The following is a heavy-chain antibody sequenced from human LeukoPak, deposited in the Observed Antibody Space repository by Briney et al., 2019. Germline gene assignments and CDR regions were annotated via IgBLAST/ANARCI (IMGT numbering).Heavy chain of an antibody. CDR2: IYYSGRT. D-gene: IGHD3-22*01. CDR1: GYSISSSSYY. J-gene: IGHJ1*01. CDR3: ARRRYYDSTGYLD. V-gene: IGHV4-39*01. Sequence: SETLSLTCSVSGYSISSSSYYWGWIRQPPGKGLEWIGEIYYSGRTYYNSSLKSRLTISVDRSQDQFFLDLNSVTAADTAVYYCARRRYYDSTGYLDWGRGTLAIVSS.